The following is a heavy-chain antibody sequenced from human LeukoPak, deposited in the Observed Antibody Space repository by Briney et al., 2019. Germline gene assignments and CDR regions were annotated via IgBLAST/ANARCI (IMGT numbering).Heavy chain of an antibody. D-gene: IGHD3-22*01. CDR3: AREGLGYFDSSGYHFDS. CDR1: GYTFNTYY. Sequence: ASVKVSCKASGYTFNTYYMHWVRHAPGQGLEWMGIINPSDGDRRYAQKFQGRVTMTRDTSTTTVYMELNRLTSEDTAVYYCAREGLGYFDSSGYHFDSWGQGTLVTVSS. J-gene: IGHJ4*02. CDR2: INPSDGDR. V-gene: IGHV1-46*02.